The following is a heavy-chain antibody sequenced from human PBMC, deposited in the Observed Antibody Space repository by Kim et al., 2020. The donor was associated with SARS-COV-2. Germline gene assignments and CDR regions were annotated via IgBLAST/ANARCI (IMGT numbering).Heavy chain of an antibody. Sequence: GGSLRLSCTASGFTFGDYAMSWVRQAPGKGLEWVGFIRSKAYGGTTEYAASVKGRFTISRDDSKSIAYLQMNSLKTEDTAVYYCTRDVNYYDSSGYWEFGWNYFDYWGQGTLVTVSS. CDR3: TRDVNYYDSSGYWEFGWNYFDY. CDR1: GFTFGDYA. D-gene: IGHD3-22*01. V-gene: IGHV3-49*04. CDR2: IRSKAYGGTT. J-gene: IGHJ4*02.